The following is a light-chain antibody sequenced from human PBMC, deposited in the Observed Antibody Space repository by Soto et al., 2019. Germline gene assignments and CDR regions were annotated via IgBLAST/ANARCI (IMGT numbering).Light chain of an antibody. CDR1: QSVSSN. CDR2: GAS. V-gene: IGKV3-15*01. J-gene: IGKJ2*01. Sequence: EIVMTQSPATLAVSPGERAALSCRASQSVSSNFAWYQQKPGQAPRLLIYGASSRATGTPARFSGSGSGTEFTLTISSLQSEDFAVYYWQQYNNWPYTFGLGTTLEMK. CDR3: QQYNNWPYT.